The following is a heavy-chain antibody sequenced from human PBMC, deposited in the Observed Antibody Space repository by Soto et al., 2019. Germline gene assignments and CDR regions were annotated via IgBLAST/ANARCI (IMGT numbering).Heavy chain of an antibody. D-gene: IGHD6-6*01. CDR3: ASPTSSSGYYYDYYVMDV. V-gene: IGHV3-23*01. Sequence: GGSLRLSCAASGFTFSSYAMSWVRQAPGKGLEWVSAISGSADNTFYADSVKGRFTISRDNSKNTLYLQMNSLRAEDTAVYYCASPTSSSGYYYDYYVMDVWGQGTTVTVSS. J-gene: IGHJ6*02. CDR1: GFTFSSYA. CDR2: ISGSADNT.